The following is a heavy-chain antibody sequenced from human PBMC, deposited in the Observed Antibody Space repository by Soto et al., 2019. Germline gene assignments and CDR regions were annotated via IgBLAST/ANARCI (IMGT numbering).Heavy chain of an antibody. D-gene: IGHD3-3*01. CDR3: ARAPYYDFWSGYYPYY. CDR1: GYTFTSYD. Sequence: QVPLVQSGAEVKKPGASVKVSCKASGYTFTSYDINWVRQATGQGLEWMGWMNPNSGNTGYAQKFQGRVTMTRNTSISTAYMELSSLRSEDTAVYYCARAPYYDFWSGYYPYYWGQGTLVTVSS. CDR2: MNPNSGNT. J-gene: IGHJ4*02. V-gene: IGHV1-8*01.